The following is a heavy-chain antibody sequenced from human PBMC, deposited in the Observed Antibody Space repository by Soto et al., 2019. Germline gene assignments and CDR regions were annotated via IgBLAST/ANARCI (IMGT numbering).Heavy chain of an antibody. CDR2: INHSGST. CDR1: GGSFSGYY. J-gene: IGHJ6*02. CDR3: ASLKITMVRGVTVTRHYYYGMDV. D-gene: IGHD3-10*01. V-gene: IGHV4-34*01. Sequence: SETLSLTCAVYGGSFSGYYWSWIRQPPGKGLEWIGEINHSGSTNYNPSLKSRVTISVDTSKNQFSLKLSSVTAADTAVYYCASLKITMVRGVTVTRHYYYGMDVWGQGTTVT.